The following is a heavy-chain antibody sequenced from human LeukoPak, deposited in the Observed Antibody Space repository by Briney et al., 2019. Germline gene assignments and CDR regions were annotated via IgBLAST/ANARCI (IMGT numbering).Heavy chain of an antibody. Sequence: GSLRLSCAASGFTFSNYWMHWVRQAPGEALMWVSRIKSDGSSTTYADSVKGRFTISRDNSKNTLHLQMNSLRAEDTAIYYCAKEGFDYWGQGTLVTVSS. V-gene: IGHV3-74*01. CDR3: AKEGFDY. CDR2: IKSDGSST. J-gene: IGHJ4*02. CDR1: GFTFSNYW.